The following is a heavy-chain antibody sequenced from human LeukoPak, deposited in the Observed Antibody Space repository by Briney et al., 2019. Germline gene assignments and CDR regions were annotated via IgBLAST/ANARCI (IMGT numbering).Heavy chain of an antibody. CDR3: ARRPRAPDI. CDR1: SDSLTFY. CDR2: IFHTGLI. J-gene: IGHJ3*02. Sequence: SETLSLTSLIPSDSLTFYWSWFRQPPGQVLEFLAYIFHTGLIYYNPSLGSRLTISLDTSRRQLSLRVTAVTAANTANYFCARRPRAPDIWGQGTIVIVSS. V-gene: IGHV4-59*01.